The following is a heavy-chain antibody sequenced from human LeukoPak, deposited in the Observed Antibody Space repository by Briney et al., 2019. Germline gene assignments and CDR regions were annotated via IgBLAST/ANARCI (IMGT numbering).Heavy chain of an antibody. CDR2: IYHSGST. Sequence: ASETLSLTCTVSGGSVSSGSYYWSWIRQPPGKGLEWIGYIYHSGSTNYNPSLKSRVTISVDTSKNQFSLKLSSVTAADTAVFYCARVASGYDVFDIWGQGTMVTVSS. V-gene: IGHV4-61*01. J-gene: IGHJ3*02. CDR3: ARVASGYDVFDI. CDR1: GGSVSSGSYY. D-gene: IGHD3-3*01.